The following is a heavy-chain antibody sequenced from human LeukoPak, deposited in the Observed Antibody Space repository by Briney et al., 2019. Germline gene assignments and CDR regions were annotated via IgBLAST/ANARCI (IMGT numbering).Heavy chain of an antibody. Sequence: PGGSLRLSCAASGFTFSTYAMHWVRQAPGKGLEWVAVISYDGNNEYYADSVKGRFTISRDNSKNTLYLQMNSLRAEDAAVYYCARGYCSSTTCPPFDYWGQGTLVTVSS. J-gene: IGHJ4*02. CDR3: ARGYCSSTTCPPFDY. CDR1: GFTFSTYA. V-gene: IGHV3-30*04. D-gene: IGHD2-2*01. CDR2: ISYDGNNE.